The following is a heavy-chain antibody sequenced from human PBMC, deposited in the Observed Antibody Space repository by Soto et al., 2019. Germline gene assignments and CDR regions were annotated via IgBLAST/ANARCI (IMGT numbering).Heavy chain of an antibody. CDR2: ISAYNGNT. CDR3: ARHPLRITMIVVALGGYYFDY. CDR1: GNTFTSYG. V-gene: IGHV1-18*01. D-gene: IGHD3-22*01. Sequence: ASVNVSCKAPGNTFTSYGISWVRQAPGQGLEWMGWISAYNGNTNYAQKLQGRVTMTTDTSTSTAYMELRSLRSADTAVYYCARHPLRITMIVVALGGYYFDYWGQGTLVTVSS. J-gene: IGHJ4*02.